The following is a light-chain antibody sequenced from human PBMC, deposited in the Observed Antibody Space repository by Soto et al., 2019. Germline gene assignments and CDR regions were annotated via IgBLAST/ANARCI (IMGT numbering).Light chain of an antibody. CDR2: GVR. V-gene: IGLV2-14*03. J-gene: IGLJ2*01. Sequence: QSVLTQPASVSGSPGQSITISCTGTSSDVGGYNYVSWFQHHPGKAPKLMVYGVRNRPSGVSNRFSGSKSGNTASLTISGLQAEDEADYYCSSYTSSSTVLFGGGTKLTVL. CDR1: SSDVGGYNY. CDR3: SSYTSSSTVL.